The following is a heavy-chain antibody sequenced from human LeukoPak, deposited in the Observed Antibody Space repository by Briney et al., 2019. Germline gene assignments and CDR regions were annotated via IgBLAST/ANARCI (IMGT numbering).Heavy chain of an antibody. CDR3: ARGRSHYYDSSGYYRHNAFDI. D-gene: IGHD3-22*01. Sequence: PSETLSLTCTVSGGSISSFSWSWIRQPPGKGLECIGYISYSGTIDYSPSLKSRVSISADMSKNQFSLNQSSVTAADTAVYYCARGRSHYYDSSGYYRHNAFDIWGQGTMVTVYS. V-gene: IGHV4-59*01. J-gene: IGHJ3*02. CDR2: ISYSGTI. CDR1: GGSISSFS.